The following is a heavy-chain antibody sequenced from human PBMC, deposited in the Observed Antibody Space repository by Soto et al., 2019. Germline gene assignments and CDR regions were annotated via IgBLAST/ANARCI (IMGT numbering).Heavy chain of an antibody. CDR3: AGGGVRGVITRTRDYYGMDV. Sequence: PGESLKISCKGSGYSFTSYWIGLVRQMPGKGLELMGIIYPGDSDTRYSPSFQGQVTISADKSISTAYLQWSSLKASDTAMYYCAGGGVRGVITRTRDYYGMDVWGQGTTVTVSS. J-gene: IGHJ6*02. CDR1: GYSFTSYW. V-gene: IGHV5-51*01. CDR2: IYPGDSDT. D-gene: IGHD3-10*01.